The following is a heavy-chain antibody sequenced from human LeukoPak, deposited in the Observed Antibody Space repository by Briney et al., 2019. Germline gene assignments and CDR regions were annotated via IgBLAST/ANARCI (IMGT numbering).Heavy chain of an antibody. CDR1: GFTFSNYA. CDR3: AKWGDYDILTGYYDSDY. D-gene: IGHD3-9*01. Sequence: GGSLRLSCAASGFTFSNYAMSWVRQAPGKGLEWVSAVSGRDDSTYYADSAKGRFTISRDTSKNTLYLQMNSLRAEDTAVYYCAKWGDYDILTGYYDSDYWGQGTLVTVSS. J-gene: IGHJ4*02. CDR2: VSGRDDST. V-gene: IGHV3-23*01.